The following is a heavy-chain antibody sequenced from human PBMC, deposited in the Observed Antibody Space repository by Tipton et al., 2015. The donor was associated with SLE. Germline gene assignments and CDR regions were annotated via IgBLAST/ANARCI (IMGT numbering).Heavy chain of an antibody. CDR2: IYYSGST. J-gene: IGHJ4*02. CDR3: ARIWPGHGDPFDF. Sequence: TLSLTCTVSGGSISSYSWSWIRQPPGKGLEWIGYIYYSGSTNYNPSLKSRVTISVDTSKNQFSLKLSSVTAADTAVYYCARIWPGHGDPFDFWGQGTLVTVSS. CDR1: GGSISSYS. V-gene: IGHV4-59*01. D-gene: IGHD2-15*01.